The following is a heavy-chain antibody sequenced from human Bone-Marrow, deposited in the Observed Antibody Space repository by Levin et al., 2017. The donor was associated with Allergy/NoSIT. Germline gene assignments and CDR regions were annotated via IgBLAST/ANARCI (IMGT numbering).Heavy chain of an antibody. CDR3: TREPAASGTGWFDP. Sequence: GGSLRLSCAASGFTFSNYWMHWVRQAPGKGLVWVSRINSDGSSKTYADSVKGRFTISRDNAKNKLYLQVNSLRAEDTAVYYCTREPAASGTGWFDPWGQGTLVTVSS. J-gene: IGHJ5*02. D-gene: IGHD6-13*01. V-gene: IGHV3-74*01. CDR1: GFTFSNYW. CDR2: INSDGSSK.